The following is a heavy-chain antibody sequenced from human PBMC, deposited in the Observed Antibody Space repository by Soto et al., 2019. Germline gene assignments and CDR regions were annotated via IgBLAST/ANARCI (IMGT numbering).Heavy chain of an antibody. CDR1: GGTFSNFA. J-gene: IGHJ3*01. CDR3: AASGSGVLGYDYKDTAGLDV. CDR2: IIPLFNVA. D-gene: IGHD4-4*01. V-gene: IGHV1-69*01. Sequence: QVQLVQSGPEVKKPGSSVKVSCEASGGTFSNFAVNWVRQAPGQGLEWVGGIIPLFNVAKYAQKFEGRVTIVADDSTSAAYMDLSRLRSDDTAVYYCAASGSGVLGYDYKDTAGLDVWGQGTMVTVSS.